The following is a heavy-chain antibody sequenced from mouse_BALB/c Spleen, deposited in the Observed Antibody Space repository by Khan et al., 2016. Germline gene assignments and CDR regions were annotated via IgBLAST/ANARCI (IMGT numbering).Heavy chain of an antibody. V-gene: IGHV1-4*01. CDR1: GHSFLNHT. J-gene: IGHJ3*01. Sequence: QVQLQQSGAELARPGASVKMSCKASGHSFLNHTIHWVKQRPGQGLEWIGYINPSSDYTTYNQKFKDKATLTADRSSSTTYMQLDSLASEDSAVFYCSRSPIVYDYGFTYWGQGTLVAVSA. D-gene: IGHD2-4*01. CDR2: INPSSDYT. CDR3: SRSPIVYDYGFTY.